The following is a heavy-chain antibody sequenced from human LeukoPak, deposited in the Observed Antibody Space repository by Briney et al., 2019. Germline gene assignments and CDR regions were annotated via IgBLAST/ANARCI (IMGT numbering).Heavy chain of an antibody. V-gene: IGHV3-7*01. D-gene: IGHD3-16*01. Sequence: GGSLRLSCAASGFTLSRIWMTWVRPALGRWREWVANVNEDESQIYYVGSVKGRYTVSRDTDRDSLYLQMTSLRVEDTAIYYCARDATRGGDFDYWGQGTLVTVSS. J-gene: IGHJ4*02. CDR2: VNEDESQI. CDR1: GFTLSRIW. CDR3: ARDATRGGDFDY.